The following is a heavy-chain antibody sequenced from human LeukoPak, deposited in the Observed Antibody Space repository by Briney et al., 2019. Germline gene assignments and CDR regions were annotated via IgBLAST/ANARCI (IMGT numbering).Heavy chain of an antibody. CDR1: ASTVSMDW. Sequence: GPSLTLSCAAAASTVSMDWMSWVRHPPGEGLEWVANIKQDGSEKYYVHSVKGRFTISRDNDKNSLYLQMNILRTDDAAVYYCARDSTLRYYFDYWGQGTLVTVSS. CDR3: ARDSTLRYYFDY. J-gene: IGHJ4*02. CDR2: IKQDGSEK. V-gene: IGHV3-7*03. D-gene: IGHD5/OR15-5a*01.